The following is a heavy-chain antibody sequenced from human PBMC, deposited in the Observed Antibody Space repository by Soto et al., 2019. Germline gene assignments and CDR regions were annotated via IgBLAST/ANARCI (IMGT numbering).Heavy chain of an antibody. J-gene: IGHJ4*02. CDR1: GGSISSGGYY. D-gene: IGHD4-17*01. CDR2: IYYSGST. CDR3: ARDVNALYGDYAFDY. V-gene: IGHV4-31*03. Sequence: QVQLQESGPGLVKPSQTLSLTCTVSGGSISSGGYYWSWIRQHPGKGLEWIGYIYYSGSTYYNPSLQSRVTISVDTSKNQFSLKLSSVTAADTAVYYCARDVNALYGDYAFDYWGQGTLVTVSS.